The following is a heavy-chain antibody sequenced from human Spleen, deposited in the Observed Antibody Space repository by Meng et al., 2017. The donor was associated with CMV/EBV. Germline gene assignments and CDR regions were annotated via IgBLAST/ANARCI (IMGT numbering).Heavy chain of an antibody. CDR2: LIPLFGTP. D-gene: IGHD2-2*01. J-gene: IGHJ4*02. Sequence: SGGTFSNYAISWVRQAPGQGLEWMGGLIPLFGTPNYAQKFQGRLTITTDESTRTAYMELSSLKSEDTAVYYCVMGVVPAAVVTFYFTHWGQGALVTVSS. CDR3: VMGVVPAAVVTFYFTH. CDR1: GGTFSNYA. V-gene: IGHV1-69*05.